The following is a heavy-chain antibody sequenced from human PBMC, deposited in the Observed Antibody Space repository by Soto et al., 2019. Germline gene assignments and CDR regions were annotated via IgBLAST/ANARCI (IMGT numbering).Heavy chain of an antibody. D-gene: IGHD6-19*01. CDR3: ARQRIAVAGQPFDY. J-gene: IGHJ4*02. CDR1: GGTFSSYA. CDR2: IIPIFGTA. Sequence: QVQLVQSGAEVKKPGSSVKVSCKASGGTFSSYAISWVRQAPGQGLEWMGGIIPIFGTANYAQKFQGRVTITADEPTSTAYRELSSLRSEDTAVYYCARQRIAVAGQPFDYWGKGTLVTVAS. V-gene: IGHV1-69*01.